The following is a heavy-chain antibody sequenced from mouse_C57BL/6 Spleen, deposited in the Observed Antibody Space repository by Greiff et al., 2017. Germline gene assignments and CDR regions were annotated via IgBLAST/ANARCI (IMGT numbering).Heavy chain of an antibody. CDR3: ARGGYCGSSFAY. D-gene: IGHD1-1*01. J-gene: IGHJ3*01. CDR1: GYAFSSYW. CDR2: IYPGDGDT. V-gene: IGHV1-80*01. Sequence: VQLQQSGAELVKPGASVKISCKASGYAFSSYWMNWVKQRPGKGLEWIGQIYPGDGDTNYNGKFKGKATLTADKSSSTAYMQRCSLTSEDSAVYFCARGGYCGSSFAYGGQGTLVTVSA.